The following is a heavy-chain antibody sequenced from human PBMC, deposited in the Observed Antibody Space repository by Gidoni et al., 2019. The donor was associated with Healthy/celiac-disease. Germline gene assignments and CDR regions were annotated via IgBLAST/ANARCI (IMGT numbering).Heavy chain of an antibody. J-gene: IGHJ4*02. V-gene: IGHV4-59*08. CDR3: ARLLRLRPRLYYFDY. CDR1: GGSVRSHY. D-gene: IGHD5-12*01. Sequence: QVQLQESGPGLVQPSETLSLTCTVSGGSVRSHYWSWIRQPPGKGLGWIGYIYDSGSTNYHPSLKSRFTISVDTSKNQFSLKLSSVTAADTAVYYCARLLRLRPRLYYFDYWGQGTLVTVSS. CDR2: IYDSGST.